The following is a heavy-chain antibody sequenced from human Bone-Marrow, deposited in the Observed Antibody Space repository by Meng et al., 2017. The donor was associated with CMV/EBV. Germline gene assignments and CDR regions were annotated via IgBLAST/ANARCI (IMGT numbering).Heavy chain of an antibody. CDR1: GFTFSSYD. J-gene: IGHJ6*02. V-gene: IGHV3-13*01. D-gene: IGHD3-3*01. CDR3: ARGGPLYDFWSGYYYGMDV. CDR2: IGTAGDT. Sequence: GESLKISCAASGFTFSSYDMHWVRQATGKGLEWVSAIGTAGDTYYPGSVKGRFTISRENAKNSLYLQMNSLRARDTAVYYCARGGPLYDFWSGYYYGMDVWGQGTTVTVSS.